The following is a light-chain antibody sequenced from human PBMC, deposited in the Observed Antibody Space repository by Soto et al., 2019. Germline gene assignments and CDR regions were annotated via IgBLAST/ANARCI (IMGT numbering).Light chain of an antibody. CDR2: GAS. V-gene: IGKV3-20*01. CDR3: QQYSSSPPEFT. Sequence: EIVLTQSPGTLSLSPGERATLSCRASQSISSNYLAWYQQRPGQAPRLLIFGASYRATGIPDRFSGSGSGTDLTLTISRLEPEDFAVYYCQQYSSSPPEFTFGPGTRVESK. J-gene: IGKJ3*01. CDR1: QSISSNY.